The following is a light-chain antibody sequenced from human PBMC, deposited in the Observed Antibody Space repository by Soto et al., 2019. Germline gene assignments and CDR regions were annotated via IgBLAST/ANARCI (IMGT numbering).Light chain of an antibody. CDR1: SSDVGDYNY. CDR2: DVS. Sequence: QSALTQPASVSGSPGQSITISCTGTSSDVGDYNYVSWYQHHPGKAPKLMIYDVSNRPSGVSNRFSGSKSGNTASLTSSGLQAEDEAAYYCSSYTSSSTYVFGTGTKVTVL. CDR3: SSYTSSSTYV. V-gene: IGLV2-14*03. J-gene: IGLJ1*01.